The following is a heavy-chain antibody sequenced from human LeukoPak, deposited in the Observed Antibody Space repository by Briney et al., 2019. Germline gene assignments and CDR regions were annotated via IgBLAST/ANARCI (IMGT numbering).Heavy chain of an antibody. J-gene: IGHJ6*03. CDR3: ARGAITGTTFYYYYMDV. D-gene: IGHD1-7*01. V-gene: IGHV1-69*05. CDR2: SIPIFGTT. CDR1: GGTFSSCA. Sequence: SSVNVSCKGSGGTFSSCAISWVRQAPGQGLEWMGGSIPIFGTTKYAQKFEGRVTITTDESTSTAYIELSRLRSEDTVVYYGARGAITGTTFYYYYMDVWGKGTTVTVSS.